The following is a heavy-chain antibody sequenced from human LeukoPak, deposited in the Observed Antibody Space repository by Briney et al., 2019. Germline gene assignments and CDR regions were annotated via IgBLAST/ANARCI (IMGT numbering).Heavy chain of an antibody. CDR3: ARGQGREQQLVFFSEYFQH. CDR1: GGSITQTNY. Sequence: SETLSLTCDVSGGSITQTNYWTWVRQPPGKGLEWIGEVNLQGGTNYNPSLLRRVAISVDTSANHVSLQMTSVTAADTAVYYCARGQGREQQLVFFSEYFQHWGQGTLVTVSS. V-gene: IGHV4-4*02. J-gene: IGHJ1*01. CDR2: VNLQGGT. D-gene: IGHD6-13*01.